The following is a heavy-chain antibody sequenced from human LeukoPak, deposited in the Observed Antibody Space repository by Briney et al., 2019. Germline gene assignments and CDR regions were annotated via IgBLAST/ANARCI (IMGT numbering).Heavy chain of an antibody. CDR1: GFTFTSKP. CDR2: ISGSGGST. D-gene: IGHD1-26*01. CDR3: AKVIVGATRAEYFQH. J-gene: IGHJ1*01. Sequence: GGSLRLPVPASGFTFTSKPRTGSRQPPGKGLEWSQPISGSGGSTYYADSVKGRFTISRDNSKNTLYLQMNSLRAEDTAVYYCAKVIVGATRAEYFQHWGQGTLVTVSS. V-gene: IGHV3-23*01.